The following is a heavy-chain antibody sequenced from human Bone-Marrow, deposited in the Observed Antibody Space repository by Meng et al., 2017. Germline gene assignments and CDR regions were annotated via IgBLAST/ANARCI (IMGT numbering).Heavy chain of an antibody. J-gene: IGHJ4*02. CDR2: IYHSGST. V-gene: IGHV4-4*02. Sequence: HRQRSDPGLLKPAGARPLPCAVSGGSISSSNWWSWVRQPPGKGLEWIGEIYHSGSTNYNPSLKSRVTISVDKSKNQFSLKLSSVTAADTAVYYCARARGIAVAEPWDYWGQGTLVTVSS. D-gene: IGHD6-19*01. CDR3: ARARGIAVAEPWDY. CDR1: GGSISSSNW.